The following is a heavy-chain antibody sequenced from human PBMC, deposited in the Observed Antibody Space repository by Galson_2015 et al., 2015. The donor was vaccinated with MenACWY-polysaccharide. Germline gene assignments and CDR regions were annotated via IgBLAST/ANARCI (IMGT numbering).Heavy chain of an antibody. CDR2: ITDSGSSS. V-gene: IGHV3-23*01. CDR3: ARDGQASSPYSMDV. Sequence: SLRLSCAVSGFTFSSYVMSWVRQAPGRGLEWVSSITDSGSSSYYVDSVKGRFTVSRDDSENTVYLRMNSLRAEDTAVYYCARDGQASSPYSMDVWGQGTTVTVSS. CDR1: GFTFSSYV. J-gene: IGHJ6*02.